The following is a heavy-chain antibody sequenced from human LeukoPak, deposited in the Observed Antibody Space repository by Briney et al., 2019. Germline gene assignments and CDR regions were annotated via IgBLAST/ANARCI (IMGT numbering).Heavy chain of an antibody. CDR3: AKGGYYYASDAFDI. D-gene: IGHD3-10*01. Sequence: PGGSLRLSCAASGFTFSSYGMHWVRQAPGKGLEWVAFIRYDGSNKYYADSVKGRFTISRDNSKNTLYLQMNSLRAEDTAVYYCAKGGYYYASDAFDIWGQGTMVTVSS. J-gene: IGHJ3*02. CDR2: IRYDGSNK. V-gene: IGHV3-30*02. CDR1: GFTFSSYG.